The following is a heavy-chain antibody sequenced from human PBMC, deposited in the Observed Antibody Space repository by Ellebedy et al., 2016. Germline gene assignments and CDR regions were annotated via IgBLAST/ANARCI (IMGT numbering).Heavy chain of an antibody. CDR1: GFTFSKFW. D-gene: IGHD1-26*01. CDR2: INEDGSEK. J-gene: IGHJ3*01. V-gene: IGHV3-7*03. Sequence: GESLKISCAASGFTFSKFWMTWVRQAPGKGLEWVANINEDGSEKHYVDSVKGRFTISRDTAKNSVGLQMNSLGAEDTAVYYCASNSFWVGGGITAFDVWGQGTLVSVSS. CDR3: ASNSFWVGGGITAFDV.